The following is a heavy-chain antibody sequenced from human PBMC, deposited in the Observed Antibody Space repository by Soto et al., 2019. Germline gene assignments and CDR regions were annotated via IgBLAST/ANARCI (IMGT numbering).Heavy chain of an antibody. J-gene: IGHJ3*02. D-gene: IGHD2-15*01. CDR1: GGSISRSYYS. V-gene: IGHV4-39*01. Sequence: QVQLQESGPGLVKPSETLSLTCTVSGGSISRSYYSWGWIRQPPGKGLEWIGSIYYSGSTYYNPSLKSRVTISVDTSKNQFSLKLSSVTAADTAVYYCAEGHCSSGSCHGFDIWGQGTMVTVSS. CDR3: AEGHCSSGSCHGFDI. CDR2: IYYSGST.